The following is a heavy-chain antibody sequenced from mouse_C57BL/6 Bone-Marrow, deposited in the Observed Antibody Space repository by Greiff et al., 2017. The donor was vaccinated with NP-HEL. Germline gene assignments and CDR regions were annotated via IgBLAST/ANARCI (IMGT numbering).Heavy chain of an antibody. CDR1: GYTFTSYW. CDR2: IDPSDSYT. D-gene: IGHD2-4*01. Sequence: VQLQQPGAELVMPGASVKLSCKASGYTFTSYWMHWVKQRPGQGLEWIGEIDPSDSYTNYNQKFKGKSTLTVDKSSSTAYMQLSSLTSEDSAVYYCARSYDYIYYAMDYWGQGTSVTVSS. CDR3: ARSYDYIYYAMDY. V-gene: IGHV1-69*01. J-gene: IGHJ4*01.